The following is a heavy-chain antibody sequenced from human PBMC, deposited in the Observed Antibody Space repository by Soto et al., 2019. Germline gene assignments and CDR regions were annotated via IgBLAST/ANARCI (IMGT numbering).Heavy chain of an antibody. CDR1: GGTFSSYA. CDR2: IIPIFGTA. Sequence: QVQLVQSGAEVKKPGSSVKVSCKASGGTFSSYAISWVRQAPGQGLEWMGGIIPIFGTANYAQKFQGRVTITADESTSTAYMELSSLRYEDTAVYYCARGSHDFWSGFGSGMDVWGQGTTVTVSS. CDR3: ARGSHDFWSGFGSGMDV. V-gene: IGHV1-69*01. J-gene: IGHJ6*02. D-gene: IGHD3-3*01.